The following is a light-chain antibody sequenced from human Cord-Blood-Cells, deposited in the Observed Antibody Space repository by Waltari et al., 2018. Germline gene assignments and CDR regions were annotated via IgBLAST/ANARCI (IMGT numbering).Light chain of an antibody. J-gene: IGLJ2*01. CDR1: SSDVGGYNY. Sequence: QSALTQPPSASGSPGPSVTISCTGTSSDVGGYNYVSWYQQHPGKAPNLKIYEVSKRPSGGPDRCACSKSGNTHSLTDSGLQAEDEADYYCSSYAGSNNVVFGGGTKLTVL. V-gene: IGLV2-8*01. CDR2: EVS. CDR3: SSYAGSNNVV.